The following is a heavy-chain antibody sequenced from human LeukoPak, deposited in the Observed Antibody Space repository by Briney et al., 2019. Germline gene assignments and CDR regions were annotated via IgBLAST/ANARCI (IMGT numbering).Heavy chain of an antibody. CDR2: ISWNSGSI. CDR1: AFTFHDYA. Sequence: GGSLRLSCAASAFTFHDYAMHWVRQAPGKGLGWVSGISWNSGSIGYADSVKGRFTISRDNAKNTLYLQMNSLRAEDTALYYCAKDINYDYDYYMDVWGKGTTVTVSS. J-gene: IGHJ6*03. CDR3: AKDINYDYDYYMDV. V-gene: IGHV3-9*01.